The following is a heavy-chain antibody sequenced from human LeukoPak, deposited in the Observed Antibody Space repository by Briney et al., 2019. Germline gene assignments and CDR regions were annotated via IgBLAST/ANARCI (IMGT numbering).Heavy chain of an antibody. CDR3: ARDLGY. CDR2: ISSSSDTI. V-gene: IGHV3-48*02. CDR1: GFTFSDYA. Sequence: QPGGSLRLSCAASGFTFSDYAMSWVRQAPGKGLEWVSYISSSSDTIYYADSVKGRFTISRDNAKNSLYLQMSSLRDEDTAVYYCARDLGYWGQGTLVTVSS. J-gene: IGHJ4*02. D-gene: IGHD3-16*01.